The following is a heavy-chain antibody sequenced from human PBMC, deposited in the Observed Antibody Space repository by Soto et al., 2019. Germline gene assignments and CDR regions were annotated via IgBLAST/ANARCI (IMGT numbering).Heavy chain of an antibody. CDR1: GGSVSSGIYY. V-gene: IGHV4-61*01. CDR3: ATTYNYYANFDN. J-gene: IGHJ4*02. D-gene: IGHD3-10*01. Sequence: SETLSLTCTVSGGSVSSGIYYWSWIRHPPGKGLEWIGYIYYIGSTNYNPSLKSRVTISTYTSKNQFSLKLSSVIAADTAVYYCATTYNYYANFDNWGQGTMVAV. CDR2: IYYIGST.